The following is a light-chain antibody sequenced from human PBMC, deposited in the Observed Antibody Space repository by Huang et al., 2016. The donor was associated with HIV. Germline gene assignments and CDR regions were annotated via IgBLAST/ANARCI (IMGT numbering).Light chain of an antibody. CDR3: QQSYRTPYT. J-gene: IGKJ2*01. CDR2: TGS. Sequence: DIQMTQSPSSLYASVGDRVTITCRASQTISVYINWYQQKVGKAPKLLIYTGSNLQSGVPSRFSGSGSGADFTLTINSLQPEDFATYYCQQSYRTPYTFGQGTKLEI. CDR1: QTISVY. V-gene: IGKV1-39*01.